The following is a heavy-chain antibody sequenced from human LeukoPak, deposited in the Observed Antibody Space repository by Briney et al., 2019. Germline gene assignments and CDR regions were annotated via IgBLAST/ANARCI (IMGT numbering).Heavy chain of an antibody. CDR2: ISYDGSNK. Sequence: QPGRSLRLSCAASGFTFSSYGMHWVRQAPGKGLEWVAVISYDGSNKYYADSVKGRFTISRDNSKNTLYLQMNSLRAEDTAVYYCAKEELWFGELSRYGMDVWGQGTTVTVSS. CDR1: GFTFSSYG. J-gene: IGHJ6*02. CDR3: AKEELWFGELSRYGMDV. V-gene: IGHV3-30*18. D-gene: IGHD3-10*01.